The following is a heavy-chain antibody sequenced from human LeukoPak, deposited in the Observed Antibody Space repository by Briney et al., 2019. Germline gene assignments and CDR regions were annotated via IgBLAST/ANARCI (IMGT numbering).Heavy chain of an antibody. CDR2: ISSSSSYI. CDR3: ARVPGYSSGLLDY. CDR1: GFTFSSYS. J-gene: IGHJ4*02. Sequence: PGGSLRLSCAASGFTFSSYSMNWVRQAPGKGLEWVSSISSSSSYIYYADSVKGRFTISRDNAKNSLYLQMNSLRAEDTAVYYCARVPGYSSGLLDYWGQGTLVTVSS. D-gene: IGHD6-19*01. V-gene: IGHV3-21*01.